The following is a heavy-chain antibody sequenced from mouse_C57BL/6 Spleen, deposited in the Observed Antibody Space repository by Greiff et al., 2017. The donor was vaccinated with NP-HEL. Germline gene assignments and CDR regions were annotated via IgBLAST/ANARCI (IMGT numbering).Heavy chain of an antibody. CDR2: ISSGGSYT. Sequence: EVMLVESGGDLVKPGGSLKLSCAASGFTFSSYGMSWVRQTPDKRLAWVATISSGGSYTYYPDSVKGRFTISRDNAKNTLYLQMSSLKSEDTAMYYCARRSTMITSYYFDYWGQGTTLTVSS. CDR1: GFTFSSYG. V-gene: IGHV5-6*02. J-gene: IGHJ2*01. CDR3: ARRSTMITSYYFDY. D-gene: IGHD2-4*01.